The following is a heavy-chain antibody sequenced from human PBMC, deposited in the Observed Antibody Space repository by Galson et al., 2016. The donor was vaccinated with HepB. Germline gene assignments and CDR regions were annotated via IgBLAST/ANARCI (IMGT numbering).Heavy chain of an antibody. J-gene: IGHJ2*01. Sequence: SLRLSCAASGFTFSSYGMHWVRQAPGKGLEWVACIWYDGSNKYYANSVKGRFTISRDNAKNSLYLQMNSLRAEATALYYCTRNFDLWGRGTQVTVSS. V-gene: IGHV3-33*03. CDR1: GFTFSSYG. CDR3: TRNFDL. CDR2: IWYDGSNK.